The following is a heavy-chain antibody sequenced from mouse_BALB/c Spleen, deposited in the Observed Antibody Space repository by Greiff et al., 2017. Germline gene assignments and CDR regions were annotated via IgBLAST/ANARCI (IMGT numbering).Heavy chain of an antibody. CDR3: ARDRVLSDY. D-gene: IGHD2-14*01. Sequence: EVQLVESGGGLVQPGGSLRLSCATSGFTFTDYYMSWVRQPPGKALEWLGFIRNKANGYTTEYSASVKGRFTISRDNSQSILYLQMNTLRAEDSATYYCARDRVLSDYWGQGTTLTVSS. J-gene: IGHJ2*01. V-gene: IGHV7-3*02. CDR1: GFTFTDYY. CDR2: IRNKANGYTT.